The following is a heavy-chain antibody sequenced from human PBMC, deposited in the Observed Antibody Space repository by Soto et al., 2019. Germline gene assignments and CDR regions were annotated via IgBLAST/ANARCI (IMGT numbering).Heavy chain of an antibody. D-gene: IGHD2-15*01. V-gene: IGHV6-1*01. CDR3: ERAKYSGFDV. CDR1: GDSFSSNGVA. CDR2: TYYRSKWYN. J-gene: IGHJ3*01. Sequence: SQTLSLTCAISGDSFSSNGVAWNWIRQSPSRGLEWLGRTYYRSKWYNDYAVSVKSRITVNPDTSKNQFSLQLNSVTPEDTAVYYCERAKYSGFDVWGQGTMVTVSS.